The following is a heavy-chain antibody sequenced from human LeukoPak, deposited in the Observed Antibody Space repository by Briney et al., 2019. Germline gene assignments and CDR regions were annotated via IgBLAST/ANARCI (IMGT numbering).Heavy chain of an antibody. Sequence: GESLKISCKGSGYNFTSDWIGWVRQMPGKGLEWMGIIYPGDSDTRYSPSCQGQVTISADKSISTAYLQWSSLKASDSAMYYCETYGDYTQFQHWGQGTLVTVSS. CDR2: IYPGDSDT. V-gene: IGHV5-51*01. D-gene: IGHD4-17*01. CDR3: ETYGDYTQFQH. J-gene: IGHJ1*01. CDR1: GYNFTSDW.